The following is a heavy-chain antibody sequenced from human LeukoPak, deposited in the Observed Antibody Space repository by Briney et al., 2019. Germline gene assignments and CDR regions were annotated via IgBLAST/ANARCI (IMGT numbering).Heavy chain of an antibody. CDR1: GFTLSSYA. V-gene: IGHV3-23*01. CDR3: AKAPVTTCRGAYCYPFDY. Sequence: GGSLRLSCAASGFTLSSYAMSWVRQAPGKGLEWVSAISDSGNTYHADSVRGRFTISRDSSKNTLFLQMNRLRPEDAAVYYCAKAPVTTCRGAYCYPFDYWGQGTLVTVSS. D-gene: IGHD2-21*01. CDR2: ISDSGNT. J-gene: IGHJ4*02.